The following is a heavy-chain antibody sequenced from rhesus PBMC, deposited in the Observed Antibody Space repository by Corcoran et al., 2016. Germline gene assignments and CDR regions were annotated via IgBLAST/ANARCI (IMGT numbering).Heavy chain of an antibody. CDR2: IDSSGST. Sequence: QLQLQESGPGLVKPSETLSLTCAVSGGSISGYWWSWIRQPPGKGLEWIGRIDSSGSTDYNPSLKSRVTISRDTSKNQFSLKLSSVTAADTAVYYCARASKYCSSTYCSLLGYFDLWGPGTPITISS. D-gene: IGHD2-15*01. CDR3: ARASKYCSSTYCSLLGYFDL. J-gene: IGHJ2*01. V-gene: IGHV4-160*01. CDR1: GGSISGYW.